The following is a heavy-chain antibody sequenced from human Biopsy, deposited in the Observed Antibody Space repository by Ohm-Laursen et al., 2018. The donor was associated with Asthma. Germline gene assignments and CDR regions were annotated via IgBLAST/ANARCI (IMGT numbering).Heavy chain of an antibody. J-gene: IGHJ6*02. D-gene: IGHD3-10*01. Sequence: ASVKVSCKTSGYTFNSAGITWVRQAPGQGLEWMGWISVYNGNTKVAQKLQDRVTMITDTSTSTAYMELRRLRSNDTAVYFCARAVDYSHYYGIDVWGQGTTVTVS. V-gene: IGHV1-18*01. CDR1: GYTFNSAG. CDR3: ARAVDYSHYYGIDV. CDR2: ISVYNGNT.